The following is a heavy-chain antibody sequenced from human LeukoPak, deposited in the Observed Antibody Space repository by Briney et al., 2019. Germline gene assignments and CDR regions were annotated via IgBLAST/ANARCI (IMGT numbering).Heavy chain of an antibody. J-gene: IGHJ4*02. CDR3: ARRGSYWRFDY. Sequence: SEALSLTCSVHGGSFSGYYWSWVRPAPGEGPEWIGEINHSGSTNYNPYIKSRVNISVDTSKNQFSLKLSSVTAANTAVYYCARRGSYWRFDYWGQGTLVTDSS. V-gene: IGHV4-34*01. D-gene: IGHD1-26*01. CDR2: INHSGST. CDR1: GGSFSGYY.